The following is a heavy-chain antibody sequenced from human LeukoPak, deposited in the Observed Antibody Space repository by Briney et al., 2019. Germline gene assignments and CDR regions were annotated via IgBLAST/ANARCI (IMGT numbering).Heavy chain of an antibody. CDR3: ARPSALDY. CDR1: GYTFTAYY. CDR2: INPSGGST. J-gene: IGHJ4*02. Sequence: ASVKVSCRASGYTFTAYYIYWVRQAPGQGLEWMGIINPSGGSTSYAQKFQGRVTMTRDTSTSTAYMELRSLRSDDTAVYYCARPSALDYWGQGTLVTVSS. V-gene: IGHV1-46*01.